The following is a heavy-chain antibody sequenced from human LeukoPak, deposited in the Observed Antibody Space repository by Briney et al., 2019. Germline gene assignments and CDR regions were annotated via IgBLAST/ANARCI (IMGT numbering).Heavy chain of an antibody. CDR1: GFTFSSDG. CDR3: TRVRSSSWYDY. J-gene: IGHJ4*02. Sequence: PGGSLRLSCVASGFTFSSDGMHWVRQAPGKGLVWVSRISGDGTTTTYADSVKGRFTISRDNAKNTLFLQMNSLRVDDTAVYYCTRVRSSSWYDYWGQGALVTVSS. CDR2: ISGDGTTT. V-gene: IGHV3-74*01. D-gene: IGHD6-13*01.